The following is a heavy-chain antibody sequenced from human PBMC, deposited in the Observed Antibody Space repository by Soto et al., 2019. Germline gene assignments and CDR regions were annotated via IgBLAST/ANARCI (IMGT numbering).Heavy chain of an antibody. CDR1: VGSFSVYY. Sequence: SETLSLTCVFYVGSFSVYYWSWIRQPPGKGLEWIGEINHSGSTNYNPSLKSRVTISVDTSKNQFSLKLSSVTAADTAVYYCARKNRKFDYWGQGTMVTVSS. CDR3: ARKNRKFDY. V-gene: IGHV4-34*01. CDR2: INHSGST. J-gene: IGHJ4*02.